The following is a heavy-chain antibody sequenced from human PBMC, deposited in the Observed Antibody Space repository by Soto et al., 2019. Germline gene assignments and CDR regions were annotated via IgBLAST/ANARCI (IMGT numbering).Heavy chain of an antibody. D-gene: IGHD4-17*01. V-gene: IGHV3-23*01. J-gene: IGHJ3*02. CDR2: VSCGGGGT. CDR3: AKEISRLRFLGSFAI. Sequence: GGSLRLSCAASRITFSSYAMAWVRQAPGKGLEWVAAVSCGGGGTYYADSVKGRFTISRDNSKDTLYLKMNSLRVEDTAIYYCAKEISRLRFLGSFAIWGEGTMVTVSS. CDR1: RITFSSYA.